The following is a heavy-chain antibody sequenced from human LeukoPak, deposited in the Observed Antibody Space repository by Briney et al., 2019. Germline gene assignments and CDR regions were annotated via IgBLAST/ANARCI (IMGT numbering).Heavy chain of an antibody. CDR3: ARQDRIVATSQAIDY. CDR2: VCHSGST. D-gene: IGHD6-13*01. CDR1: GGSISSSSYY. J-gene: IGHJ4*02. Sequence: SETLSLTCTVSGGSISSSSYYWGWIRQPPGKGLEWIGSVCHSGSTYYNPSLKSRVTISLDTSKNQSSLKLSFVTAADTAVYYCARQDRIVATSQAIDYWGQGTLVTVSS. V-gene: IGHV4-39*01.